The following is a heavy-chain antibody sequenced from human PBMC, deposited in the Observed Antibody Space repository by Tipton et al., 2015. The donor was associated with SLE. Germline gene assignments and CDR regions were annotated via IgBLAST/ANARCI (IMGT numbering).Heavy chain of an antibody. D-gene: IGHD3-3*01. J-gene: IGHJ6*03. Sequence: QLVQSGAEVKPSETLSLTCAVYGGSFSGYYWSWIRQPPGKGLEWIGEINHSGSTNYNPSLKSRVTISVDTSKNQFSLKLSSVTAADTAVYYCAIEMSAYDFWSGGDRYYYMDVWGKGTTVTVSS. CDR3: AIEMSAYDFWSGGDRYYYMDV. CDR1: GGSFSGYY. V-gene: IGHV4-34*01. CDR2: INHSGST.